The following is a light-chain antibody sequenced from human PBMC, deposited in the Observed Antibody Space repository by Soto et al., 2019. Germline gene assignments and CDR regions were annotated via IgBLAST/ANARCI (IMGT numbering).Light chain of an antibody. CDR3: LSYADTAYV. Sequence: QSALTQPPSASGSPGQSVTISCAGTSSDVGGDNYVSWSQQYPGKVPKLMIYEVSERPSGVPDRFSGSKSGNTAFLTVSGLQAEDEADYYCLSYADTAYVFGTGTKLTVL. CDR1: SSDVGGDNY. CDR2: EVS. J-gene: IGLJ1*01. V-gene: IGLV2-8*01.